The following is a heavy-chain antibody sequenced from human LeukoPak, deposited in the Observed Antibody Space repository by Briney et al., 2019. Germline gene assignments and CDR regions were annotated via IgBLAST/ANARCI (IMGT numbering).Heavy chain of an antibody. J-gene: IGHJ4*02. CDR1: GYTFTSYY. CDR2: INPSGGST. Sequence: ASVKVSCKASGYTFTSYYMHWVRQAPGQGLEWMGIINPSGGSTSYAQKFQDRVTLTRDTSISTAYMELSRLRSDDTAVYYCARVIAARPGYWGQGTLVTVSS. D-gene: IGHD6-6*01. CDR3: ARVIAARPGY. V-gene: IGHV1-46*01.